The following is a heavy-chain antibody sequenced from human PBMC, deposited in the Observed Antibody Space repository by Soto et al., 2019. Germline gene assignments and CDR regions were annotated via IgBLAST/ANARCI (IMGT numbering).Heavy chain of an antibody. D-gene: IGHD3-22*01. CDR3: AKSRYHYYDSSGYFFFDY. CDR2: ISGSGGST. CDR1: GFTFISYA. J-gene: IGHJ4*02. Sequence: GGSLRLSCAASGFTFISYAMSWVRQAPGKGLEWVSAISGSGGSTYYADSVKGRFTISRDNSKNTLYLQMNSLRAEDTAVYYCAKSRYHYYDSSGYFFFDYWGQGTLVTVSS. V-gene: IGHV3-23*01.